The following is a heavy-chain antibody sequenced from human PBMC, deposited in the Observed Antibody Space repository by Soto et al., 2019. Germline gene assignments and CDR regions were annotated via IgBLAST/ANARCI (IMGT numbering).Heavy chain of an antibody. D-gene: IGHD2-15*01. Sequence: QVQLEESGPGLVKPSETLSLRCSVSGGSIRTIYWTWVRQPAGKGLEWIGRIHTSGSSIYNPSLERRVSMSIDTPTNQSSLKLKSVTVADTTVYFCARESRDSGDGLDVWGQGTAVTVSS. J-gene: IGHJ6*02. CDR2: IHTSGSS. CDR1: GGSIRTIY. V-gene: IGHV4-4*07. CDR3: ARESRDSGDGLDV.